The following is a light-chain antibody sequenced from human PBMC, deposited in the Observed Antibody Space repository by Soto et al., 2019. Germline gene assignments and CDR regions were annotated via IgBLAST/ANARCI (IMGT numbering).Light chain of an antibody. CDR2: GAS. J-gene: IGKJ5*01. CDR1: QTLTSTY. CDR3: QQYHNWPIT. Sequence: IVLTQSPGTLSLSPGERATLSCRASQTLTSTYLAWHQQEPGQAPRLLMYGASTRATGIPDRFSGSGSGTEFTLTISSLEPEDFAVYYCQQYHNWPITFGQGTRVEIK. V-gene: IGKV3-20*01.